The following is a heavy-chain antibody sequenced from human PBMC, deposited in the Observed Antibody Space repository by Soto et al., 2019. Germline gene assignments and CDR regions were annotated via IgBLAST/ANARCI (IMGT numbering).Heavy chain of an antibody. CDR2: ISGGGTST. CDR3: AKWGGYYPYYHEMDV. J-gene: IGHJ6*02. CDR1: GFSFGGYA. V-gene: IGHV3-23*01. Sequence: EVQLLESGGALVQPGGSLRLSCAASGFSFGGYAMSWVRQAPGKGLGWVSGISGGGTSTYYADSVKGRFTISRDSSMVYLQMNSLRAEDTAVYYYAKWGGYYPYYHEMDVWGQGTTVTVSS. D-gene: IGHD1-26*01.